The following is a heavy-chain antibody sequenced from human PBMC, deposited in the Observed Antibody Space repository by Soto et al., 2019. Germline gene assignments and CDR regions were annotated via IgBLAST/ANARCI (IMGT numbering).Heavy chain of an antibody. CDR1: GYTFTSYG. Sequence: RASVKVSCKASGYTFTSYGISWVRQAPGQGLEWMGWISAYNGNTNYAQKLQGRVTMTTDTSTSTAYMELRSLRSDDTAVYYCARDAAPYYDFWSGYYYFDYWGQGTLVTVSS. CDR2: ISAYNGNT. D-gene: IGHD3-3*01. CDR3: ARDAAPYYDFWSGYYYFDY. J-gene: IGHJ4*02. V-gene: IGHV1-18*01.